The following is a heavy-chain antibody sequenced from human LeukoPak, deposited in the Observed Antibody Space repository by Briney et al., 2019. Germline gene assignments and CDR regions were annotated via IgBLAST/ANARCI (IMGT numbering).Heavy chain of an antibody. D-gene: IGHD1-26*01. V-gene: IGHV4-59*08. CDR3: ARGSGSYYDY. CDR1: GGSISSYY. J-gene: IGHJ4*02. CDR2: IYYSGST. Sequence: SETLSLTCAVSGGSISSYYWSWIRQPPGKGLEWIGYIYYSGSTNYNPSLKSRVTISVDTSKNQLSLKLSSVTAADTAVYYCARGSGSYYDYWGQGTLVTVSS.